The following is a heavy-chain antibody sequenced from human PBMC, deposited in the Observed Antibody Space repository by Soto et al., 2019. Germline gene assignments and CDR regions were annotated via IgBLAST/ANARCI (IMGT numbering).Heavy chain of an antibody. D-gene: IGHD6-19*01. CDR1: GFVFSTYS. J-gene: IGHJ6*02. Sequence: EGQLVESGGNLVRPGGSLRLSCEASGFVFSTYSMNWVRQAPGKGLEWISYISSTSGTIYYADSVKGRFTIFRDNAKNSLFLQMIGLRDDDTAVYYCANQKIRFSVAGTLYGLGVWGQGTTVTVSS. CDR2: ISSTSGTI. V-gene: IGHV3-48*02. CDR3: ANQKIRFSVAGTLYGLGV.